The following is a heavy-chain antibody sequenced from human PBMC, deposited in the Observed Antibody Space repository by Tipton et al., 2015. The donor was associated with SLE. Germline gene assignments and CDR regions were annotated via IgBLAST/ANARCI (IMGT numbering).Heavy chain of an antibody. Sequence: TLSLTCAVYGVSFKNYSWTWIRQPPGKGLEWIGEINDSQSTNYNPSLKSRVTISLDTSKNQFSLKLTSVTAADTAVYYCARVRWELPPNDALDIWGQGTMVTVSS. J-gene: IGHJ3*02. D-gene: IGHD1-26*01. CDR2: INDSQST. CDR3: ARVRWELPPNDALDI. V-gene: IGHV4-34*01. CDR1: GVSFKNYS.